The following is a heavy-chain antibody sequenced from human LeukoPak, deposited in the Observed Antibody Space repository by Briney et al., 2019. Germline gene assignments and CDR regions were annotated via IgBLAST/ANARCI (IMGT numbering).Heavy chain of an antibody. V-gene: IGHV3-30*03. Sequence: GGSLRLSCAASGFTFRSYGMHWVRQAPGKGLEWVAVISYDGSNTYYADSVKDRFTISRDNSKNTLYLQMNSLRAEDTAVYYCARDLGHDYGDYRWGQGTLVTVSS. CDR2: ISYDGSNT. CDR1: GFTFRSYG. J-gene: IGHJ4*02. D-gene: IGHD4-17*01. CDR3: ARDLGHDYGDYR.